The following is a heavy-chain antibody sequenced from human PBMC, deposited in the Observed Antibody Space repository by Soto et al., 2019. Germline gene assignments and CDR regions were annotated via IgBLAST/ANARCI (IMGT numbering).Heavy chain of an antibody. CDR1: GFILSSCA. J-gene: IGHJ6*02. CDR2: ISGSGGST. Sequence: PGGSLRLSCAASGFILSSCAMSCVRQAPGKGLEWVSAISGSGGSTYYADSVKGRFTISRDNSKNTLYLQMNSLRAEDTAVYYCAKEFPSTLTLYYYYGMDVWGQGTTVTV. D-gene: IGHD2-15*01. V-gene: IGHV3-23*01. CDR3: AKEFPSTLTLYYYYGMDV.